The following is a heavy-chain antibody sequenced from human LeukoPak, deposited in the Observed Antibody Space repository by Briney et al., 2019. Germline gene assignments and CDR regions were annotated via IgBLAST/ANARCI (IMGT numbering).Heavy chain of an antibody. CDR3: ARRGSGDMTTVTILDY. D-gene: IGHD4-17*01. CDR1: GGSIRSSSYY. Sequence: SETLSLTCTVSGGSIRSSSYYWGWIRQPPGKGLEWIGSIYYTGSTYYNPSLKSRVTISVDTSKNQFSLKLSSVTAADTAVYYCARRGSGDMTTVTILDYWGQGTLVTVSS. CDR2: IYYTGST. J-gene: IGHJ4*02. V-gene: IGHV4-39*07.